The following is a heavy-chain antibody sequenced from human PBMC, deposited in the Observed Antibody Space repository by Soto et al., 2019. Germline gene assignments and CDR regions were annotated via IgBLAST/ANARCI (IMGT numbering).Heavy chain of an antibody. V-gene: IGHV4-30-2*01. Sequence: PSETLSLTCDVSGDTISTGGYTWAWIRQPPGKALEWIGHTYHSGNPYYNPSLKSRVIISVDRSKNQFSLKVRSVTAADTAVYYCARARPSGRQVAAAGTHWFDPWGQGTLVTVSS. J-gene: IGHJ5*02. CDR3: ARARPSGRQVAAAGTHWFDP. CDR1: GDTISTGGYT. D-gene: IGHD6-13*01. CDR2: TYHSGNP.